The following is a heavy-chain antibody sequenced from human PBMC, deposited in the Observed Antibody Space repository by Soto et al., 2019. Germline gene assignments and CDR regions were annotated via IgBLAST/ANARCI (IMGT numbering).Heavy chain of an antibody. J-gene: IGHJ3*02. CDR3: ARDRGTYYYDSSGYYAFDI. V-gene: IGHV4-59*01. Sequence: SETLSLTCTVSGGSISSYYWSWIRQPPGKGLEWIGYIYYSGSTNYNPSLKSRVTISVDTSKNQFSLKLSSVTAADTAVYYCARDRGTYYYDSSGYYAFDIWGQGTMVTVS. CDR1: GGSISSYY. CDR2: IYYSGST. D-gene: IGHD3-22*01.